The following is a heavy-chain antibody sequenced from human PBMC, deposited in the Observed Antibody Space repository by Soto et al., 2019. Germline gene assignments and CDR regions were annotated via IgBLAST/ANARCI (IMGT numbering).Heavy chain of an antibody. V-gene: IGHV1-8*01. CDR2: MNPNSGNT. Sequence: ASVKVSCKASGYTFTSYDINWVRQATGQGLEWMGWMNPNSGNTGYAQKFQGRVTMTRNTSISTAYMELSSLRSEDTAVYYCARASGYCSGGSCYFPVYYYYYYMDVWGKGTTVTVSS. D-gene: IGHD2-15*01. CDR1: GYTFTSYD. J-gene: IGHJ6*03. CDR3: ARASGYCSGGSCYFPVYYYYYYMDV.